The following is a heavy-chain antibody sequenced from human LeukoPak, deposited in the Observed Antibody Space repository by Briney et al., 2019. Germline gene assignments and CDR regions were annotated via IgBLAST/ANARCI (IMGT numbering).Heavy chain of an antibody. CDR1: GFIFSTHG. V-gene: IGHV3-33*01. CDR3: ARGVLTGGYYFDL. Sequence: GGSLRLSCAASGFIFSTHGMLWVRQAPGKGLDWVALIWYDGSNENYADPVKGRFTISRDNSKKTLYLQMNNLRAEDTAVYHCARGVLTGGYYFDLWGQGTLVTVSS. CDR2: IWYDGSNE. D-gene: IGHD3-9*01. J-gene: IGHJ4*02.